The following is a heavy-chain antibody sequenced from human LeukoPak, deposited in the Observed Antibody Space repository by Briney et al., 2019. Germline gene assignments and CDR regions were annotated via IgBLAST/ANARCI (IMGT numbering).Heavy chain of an antibody. V-gene: IGHV3-64D*09. D-gene: IGHD5-18*01. CDR1: GFTFSSYA. J-gene: IGHJ4*02. CDR2: INNNGGST. CDR3: VKSSPQREVAQYSDFDY. Sequence: GGSLRLSCSASGFTFSSYAMHWVRQAPGKELEYVSTINNNGGSTYYADSVKGRFTISRDNSKNTLYLQMSSLRAEDTAVYYCVKSSPQREVAQYSDFDYWGQGTLVTVSS.